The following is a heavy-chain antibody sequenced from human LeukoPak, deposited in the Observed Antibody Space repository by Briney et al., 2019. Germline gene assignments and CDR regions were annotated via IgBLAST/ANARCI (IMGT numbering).Heavy chain of an antibody. J-gene: IGHJ4*02. CDR1: GYAFTGYY. D-gene: IGHD6-19*01. Sequence: ASVKVSCKASGYAFTGYYMHWVRQAPGQGLEWMGWINPNSGGTNYAQKFQGRVTMTRDTSITTAYMELNRLQSDDTAVYYCAREGSTGYHFNSWGQGTLVTVSS. V-gene: IGHV1-2*02. CDR2: INPNSGGT. CDR3: AREGSTGYHFNS.